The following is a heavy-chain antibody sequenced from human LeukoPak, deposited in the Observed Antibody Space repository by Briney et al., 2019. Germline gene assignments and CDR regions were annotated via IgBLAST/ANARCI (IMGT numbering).Heavy chain of an antibody. CDR1: GFPFSSYW. J-gene: IGHJ4*02. Sequence: GGSLRLSCVASGFPFSSYWMTWVRQAPGKGLEWVANIKQDGSEKNYVDSVKGRFTISRDNAKNSLYLQMNSLRAEDTAVYYCASGLELDYWGQGTLVTVSS. CDR2: IKQDGSEK. CDR3: ASGLELDY. V-gene: IGHV3-7*03.